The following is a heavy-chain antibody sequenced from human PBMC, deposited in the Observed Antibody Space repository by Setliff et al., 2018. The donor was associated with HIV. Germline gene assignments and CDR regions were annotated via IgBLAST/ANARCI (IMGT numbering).Heavy chain of an antibody. J-gene: IGHJ4*02. CDR3: ARHAAGPDGPFDY. V-gene: IGHV4-38-2*01. CDR1: GYSISSGYY. CDR2: IYHSGTT. D-gene: IGHD2-2*01. Sequence: SETLSLTCAVSGYSISSGYYWGWIRQTPGKGLEWIGSIYHSGTTYYNPSLRSRVTISVDTSKNQFSLKLSSVTAADTAMYYCARHAAGPDGPFDYWGQGTLVTVSS.